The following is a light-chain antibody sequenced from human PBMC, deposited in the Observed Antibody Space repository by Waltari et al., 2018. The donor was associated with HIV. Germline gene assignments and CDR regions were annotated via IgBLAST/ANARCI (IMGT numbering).Light chain of an antibody. CDR2: DVT. Sequence: QSALTQPASVSGSPGQSITISCTGTTNDVGRYEYVSWSQQHPGKAPKLLIYDVTYRPSGVSTRFSGSKSGNTASLTVSGLQAEDEADYYCNSYTSTDRWVFGGGTKLTVL. J-gene: IGLJ3*02. V-gene: IGLV2-14*03. CDR3: NSYTSTDRWV. CDR1: TNDVGRYEY.